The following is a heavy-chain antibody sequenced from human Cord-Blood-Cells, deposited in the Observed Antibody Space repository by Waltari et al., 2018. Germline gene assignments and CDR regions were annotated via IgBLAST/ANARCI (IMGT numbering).Heavy chain of an antibody. Sequence: QVQLVQSGAEVKKPGASVKVSCKASGYTFTGYYMHWVRQAPGQGLEWMGWINPNSGGTTYAQKFQGWVTMTRDTAISTAYMELSRLRSDDTVVYYCARAVILPMVQGVIDYGMDVWCQGTTVTVSS. CDR3: ARAVILPMVQGVIDYGMDV. CDR2: INPNSGGT. J-gene: IGHJ6*02. D-gene: IGHD3-10*01. CDR1: GYTFTGYY. V-gene: IGHV1-2*04.